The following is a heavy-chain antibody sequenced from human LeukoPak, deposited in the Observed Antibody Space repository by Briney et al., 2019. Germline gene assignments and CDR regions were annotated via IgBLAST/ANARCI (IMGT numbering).Heavy chain of an antibody. Sequence: ASVKVSCESSGYTFTGYYMHWVRQAPGQGLEWMGWINPNSGGTNFAQKFQGRVTMTRDTSISTAYMDLSRLRSDDTAVYYCARSRIGSQFDFWGQGTLVIVSS. D-gene: IGHD1-26*01. CDR2: INPNSGGT. J-gene: IGHJ4*02. CDR1: GYTFTGYY. CDR3: ARSRIGSQFDF. V-gene: IGHV1-2*02.